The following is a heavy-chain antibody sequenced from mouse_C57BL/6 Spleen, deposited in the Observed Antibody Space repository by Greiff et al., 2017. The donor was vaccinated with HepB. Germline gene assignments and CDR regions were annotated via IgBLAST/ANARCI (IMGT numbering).Heavy chain of an antibody. CDR2: ISSGGSYT. D-gene: IGHD2-2*01. Sequence: DVMLVESGGDLVKPGGSLKLSCAASGFTFSSYGMSWVRQTPDKRLEWVATISSGGSYTYYPDSVKGRFTISRDNAKNTLYLQMSSLQSEDTAMYYCARPIYYGSQAWFAYWGQGTLVTVSA. J-gene: IGHJ3*01. CDR1: GFTFSSYG. CDR3: ARPIYYGSQAWFAY. V-gene: IGHV5-6*02.